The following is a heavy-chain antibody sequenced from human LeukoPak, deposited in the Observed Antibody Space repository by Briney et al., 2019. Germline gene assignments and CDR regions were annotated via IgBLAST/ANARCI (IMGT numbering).Heavy chain of an antibody. CDR2: ISAYNGNT. J-gene: IGHJ4*02. CDR1: GYTFTSYG. CDR3: ARVSIAAAGTNVGFDY. V-gene: IGHV1-18*01. Sequence: ASVKVSCKASGYTFTSYGISWVRQAPGQGLEWMGWISAYNGNTNYAQKFQGRVTMTRDTSTSTVYMELSSLRSEDTAVYYCARVSIAAAGTNVGFDYWGQGTLVTVSS. D-gene: IGHD6-13*01.